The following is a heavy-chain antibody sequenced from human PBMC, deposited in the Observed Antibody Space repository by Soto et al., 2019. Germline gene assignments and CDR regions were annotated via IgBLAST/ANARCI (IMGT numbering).Heavy chain of an antibody. V-gene: IGHV4-39*01. CDR3: AVRAITDYYYGMDV. CDR2: IYYSGST. CDR1: GGSISSSSYY. D-gene: IGHD3-10*01. J-gene: IGHJ6*02. Sequence: SETLSLTCTVSGGSISSSSYYWGWIRQPPGKGLEWIGSIYYSGSTYYNPSLKSRVKISVDTSKNKYSLKLSSVTAVDTAVYYCAVRAITDYYYGMDVWGQGTTVTVSS.